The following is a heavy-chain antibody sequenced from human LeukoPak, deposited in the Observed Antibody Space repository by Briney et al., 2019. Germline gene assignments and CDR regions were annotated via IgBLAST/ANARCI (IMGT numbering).Heavy chain of an antibody. J-gene: IGHJ5*02. V-gene: IGHV4-61*01. CDR2: IYYSGST. CDR3: ARDSAINWFDP. Sequence: SETLSLTCTVSGGSVSSGSYYWSWIRQPPGKGLEWIGYIYYSGSTNYNPSLKSRVTISVDTPKNQFSLKLSSVTAADTAVYYCARDSAINWFDPWGQGTLVTVSS. CDR1: GGSVSSGSYY.